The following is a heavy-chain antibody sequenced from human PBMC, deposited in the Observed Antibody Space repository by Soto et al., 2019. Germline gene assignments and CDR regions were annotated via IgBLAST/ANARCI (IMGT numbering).Heavy chain of an antibody. J-gene: IGHJ3*02. V-gene: IGHV1-69*13. CDR1: GGTFSSYA. CDR2: IIPIFGTA. CDR3: ARVTPEHAFDI. Sequence: ASEKVSCKASGGTFSSYAISWVRQAPGQGLEWMGGIIPIFGTANYAQKFQGRVTITADESTSTAYMELSSLRSEDTAVYYCARVTPEHAFDIWGQGTMVTVSS.